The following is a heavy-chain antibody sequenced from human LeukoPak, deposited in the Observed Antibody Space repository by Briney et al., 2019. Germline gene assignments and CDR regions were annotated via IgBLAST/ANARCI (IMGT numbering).Heavy chain of an antibody. D-gene: IGHD1-26*01. J-gene: IGHJ4*02. CDR1: GGSISSYY. CDR3: ARRSGSYYEYYFDY. V-gene: IGHV4-59*08. CDR2: IYYSGST. Sequence: SETLSLTCTVSGGSISSYYWSWIRQPPGKGLEWIGYIYYSGSTNYNPSLKSRVTISVDTSKNRFSLKLSSVTAADTAVYYCARRSGSYYEYYFDYWGQGTLVTVSS.